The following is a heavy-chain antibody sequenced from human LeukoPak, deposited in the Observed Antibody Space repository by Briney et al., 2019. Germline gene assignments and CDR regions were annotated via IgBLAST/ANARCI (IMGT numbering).Heavy chain of an antibody. CDR2: MYYTGST. V-gene: IGHV4-39*07. Sequence: PSETLSLTCIVSGGAISSGSYYWGWIRQPPGKGLEWIGSMYYTGSTYNSPSLKSRVTISVDTSKKQFSLRLSSVTAADTAVYYCASFHLGTNYFDYWGQGTLVTVSS. J-gene: IGHJ4*02. CDR1: GGAISSGSYY. D-gene: IGHD1-7*01. CDR3: ASFHLGTNYFDY.